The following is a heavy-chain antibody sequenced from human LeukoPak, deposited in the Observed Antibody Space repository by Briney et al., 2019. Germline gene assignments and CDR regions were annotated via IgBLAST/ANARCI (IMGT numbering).Heavy chain of an antibody. Sequence: SETLSLTCTVSGGSISSYYWSWIRQPAGKGLEWIGRIYTSGSTNYNPSLQSRVSISVDTSKNQFSLKLNSVTAADTAVYYCARRLAVTGRYYFDYWGQGALVTVSS. CDR3: ARRLAVTGRYYFDY. V-gene: IGHV4-4*07. CDR2: IYTSGST. J-gene: IGHJ4*02. CDR1: GGSISSYY. D-gene: IGHD6-19*01.